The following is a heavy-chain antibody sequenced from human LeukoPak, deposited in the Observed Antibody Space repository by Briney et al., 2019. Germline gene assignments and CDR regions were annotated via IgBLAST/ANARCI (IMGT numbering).Heavy chain of an antibody. CDR2: MNPNSGNT. D-gene: IGHD6-13*01. CDR1: GFTFTSYD. CDR3: ARGDSSSWRTRGYYMDV. V-gene: IGHV1-8*03. J-gene: IGHJ6*03. Sequence: ASVKVSCKASGFTFTSYDINWVRQATGQGLEWMGWMNPNSGNTGYAQKFQGRVTITRNTSITTAYMELSSLRSEDTAVYYCARGDSSSWRTRGYYMDVWGKGTTVTVSS.